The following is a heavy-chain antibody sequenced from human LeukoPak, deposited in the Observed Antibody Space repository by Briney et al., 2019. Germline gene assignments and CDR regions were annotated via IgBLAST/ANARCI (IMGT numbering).Heavy chain of an antibody. Sequence: SETLSLTCTVSGGSISSYYWSRIRQPPGKGLEWIGYIYYSGSTNYNPSLKSRVAISVDTSKNQFSLKLSSATAADTAVYYCARASGIVATTPGYYYYGMDVWGQGTTVTVSS. CDR1: GGSISSYY. CDR2: IYYSGST. CDR3: ARASGIVATTPGYYYYGMDV. D-gene: IGHD5-12*01. J-gene: IGHJ6*02. V-gene: IGHV4-59*01.